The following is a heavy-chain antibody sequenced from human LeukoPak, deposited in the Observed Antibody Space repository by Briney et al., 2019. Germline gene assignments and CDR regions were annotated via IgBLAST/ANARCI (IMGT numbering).Heavy chain of an antibody. V-gene: IGHV3-23*01. CDR1: GFTFSSYA. Sequence: GGSLRLSCAASGFTFSSYAMNWVRQAPGKGLEGVSSISGGAGGAAYADSVKGRFTMSRDNSKNTLYLQMNSLRAEDTAVYYCARRAASGGYYFDQWGQGTLVTVSS. J-gene: IGHJ4*02. CDR3: ARRAASGGYYFDQ. CDR2: ISGGAGGA. D-gene: IGHD6-19*01.